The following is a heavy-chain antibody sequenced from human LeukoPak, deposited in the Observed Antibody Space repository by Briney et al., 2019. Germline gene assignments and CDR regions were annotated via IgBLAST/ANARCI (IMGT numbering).Heavy chain of an antibody. V-gene: IGHV1-69*01. D-gene: IGHD3-10*01. CDR2: IIPIFGTA. CDR3: ARDYYGSGSYLDY. CDR1: GGTFSSYA. J-gene: IGHJ4*02. Sequence: SVKVSCKASGGTFSSYAISWVRQAPGQGLEWMGGIIPIFGTANYAQKFRGRVTITADESTSTAYMELSSLRSEDTAVYYCARDYYGSGSYLDYWGQGTLVTVSS.